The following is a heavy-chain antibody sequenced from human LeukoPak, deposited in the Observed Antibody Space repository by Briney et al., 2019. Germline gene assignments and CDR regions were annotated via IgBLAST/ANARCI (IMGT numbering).Heavy chain of an antibody. CDR1: GFIFSHYG. D-gene: IGHD4-11*01. V-gene: IGHV3-30*12. CDR2: IWSDATNR. Sequence: GGSLRLSCAASGFIFSHYGMHWVRQAPGKGLEWVAVIWSDATNRFYATSVKGRLTISRDSFQNTVFLEMNSLRVEDTAIYYCARDAQRGFDYSNSLRYWGHGTLVTVSS. CDR3: ARDAQRGFDYSNSLRY. J-gene: IGHJ4*01.